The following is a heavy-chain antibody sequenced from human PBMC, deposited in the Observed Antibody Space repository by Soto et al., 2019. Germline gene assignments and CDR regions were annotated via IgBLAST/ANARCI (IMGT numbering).Heavy chain of an antibody. V-gene: IGHV1-3*01. CDR3: SRGDTTVPTPFDY. D-gene: IGHD1-1*01. CDR2: INAANGNT. J-gene: IGHJ4*02. CDR1: GCTLMSYA. Sequence: QVQLVQSGAEVKEPGASVRVSCKASGCTLMSYAMHWLRQAPGQRLEWMGWINAANGNTRYSQKFQGRVTITRDTPASTAYMELSSLRSEDTAVYYCSRGDTTVPTPFDYWGQGSLVSVSS.